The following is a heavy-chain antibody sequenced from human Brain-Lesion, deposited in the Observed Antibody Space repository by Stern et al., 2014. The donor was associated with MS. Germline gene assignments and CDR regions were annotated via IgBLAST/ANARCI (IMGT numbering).Heavy chain of an antibody. D-gene: IGHD3-10*01. CDR1: GFTFSNYW. V-gene: IGHV3-74*02. Sequence: VQLVESGAGLVQPGRSLRLSCAASGFTFSNYWMHWVRQAPGKGLVWVARVNNDGRRTSYADSVKGRFAMSRDNAKNTLYLQMNSLRVEDTAIYYCARGERWFDSWGQGTLVTVSS. CDR2: VNNDGRRT. J-gene: IGHJ5*01. CDR3: ARGERWFDS.